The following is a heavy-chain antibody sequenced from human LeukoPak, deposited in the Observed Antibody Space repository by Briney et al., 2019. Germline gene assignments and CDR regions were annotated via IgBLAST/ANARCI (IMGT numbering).Heavy chain of an antibody. D-gene: IGHD6-13*01. V-gene: IGHV1-2*02. J-gene: IGHJ4*02. CDR3: ARGDSSNPDY. CDR1: GYTFTSYA. CDR2: INPNSGGT. Sequence: ASVKVSCKASGYTFTSYAMNWVRQAPGQGLEWMGWINPNSGGTNYAQKFQGRVTMTRDTSISTAYMELSRLRSDDTAVYYCARGDSSNPDYWGQETLVTVSS.